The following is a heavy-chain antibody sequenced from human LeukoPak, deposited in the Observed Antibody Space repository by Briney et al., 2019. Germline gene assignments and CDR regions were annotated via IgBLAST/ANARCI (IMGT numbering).Heavy chain of an antibody. CDR1: GYTFTSYG. J-gene: IGHJ3*02. V-gene: IGHV1-18*01. CDR2: ISAYNGNT. CDR3: ARDRRSSWNDAFDI. D-gene: IGHD6-13*01. Sequence: EASVKVSCKASGYTFTSYGISWVRQAPGQGLEWMGWISAYNGNTNYAQKLQGRVTMTTDTSTSTAYMELRSLRSDDTAVYYCARDRRSSWNDAFDIWGQGTMVTVSS.